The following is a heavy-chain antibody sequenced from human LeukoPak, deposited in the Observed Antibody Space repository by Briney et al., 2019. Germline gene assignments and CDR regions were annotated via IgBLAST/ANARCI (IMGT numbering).Heavy chain of an antibody. CDR2: INRSGST. V-gene: IGHV4-34*01. CDR3: ARGANHGDSGLDVFDI. Sequence: SETLSLTCAVYGGSFSGYYWSWIRQPPGKGLEWIGEINRSGSTNYNPSLKSRVTMSVDTSKNQFSLKLTSVTAADTAVYHCARGANHGDSGLDVFDIWGQGTMVTVSS. D-gene: IGHD4-17*01. J-gene: IGHJ3*02. CDR1: GGSFSGYY.